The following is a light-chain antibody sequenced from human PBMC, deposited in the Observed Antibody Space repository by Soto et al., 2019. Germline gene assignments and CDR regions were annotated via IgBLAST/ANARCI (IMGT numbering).Light chain of an antibody. J-gene: IGLJ1*01. CDR3: SSYTSSRAYV. CDR2: EVS. Sequence: QSVLAQPASVAGSPGQSITISCTGTSSDVGGYNYVSWYQQQSGKAPKLMIHEVSNRPSEVSNRFSGSKSGNTASLTISGLQAEDEADYYCSSYTSSRAYVFGIGTKVTVL. V-gene: IGLV2-14*01. CDR1: SSDVGGYNY.